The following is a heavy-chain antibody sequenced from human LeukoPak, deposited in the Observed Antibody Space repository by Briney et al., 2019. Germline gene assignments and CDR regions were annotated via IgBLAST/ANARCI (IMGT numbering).Heavy chain of an antibody. CDR1: GGSISKQY. CDR2: IYGDGTI. CDR3: TRDSGTTGEVKFDP. Sequence: SETLSLTCTVSGGSISKQYWTWVRQSAGKGLEWIGRIYGDGTITYNPSLRSRVTMSLGTSKNQFSLRLTSVTAADTAMYYCTRDSGTTGEVKFDPWGQGTLVTVSS. V-gene: IGHV4-4*07. J-gene: IGHJ5*02. D-gene: IGHD3-10*01.